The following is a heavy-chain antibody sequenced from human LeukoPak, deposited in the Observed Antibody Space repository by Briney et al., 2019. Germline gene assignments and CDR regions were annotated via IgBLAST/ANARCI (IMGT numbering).Heavy chain of an antibody. Sequence: GGSLRLSCAASGFTFSSYDMHWVRQATGKGLEWVSAIGTAGDTYYPGSVKGRFTISRENAKNSLYLQMNSLRAGDTAVYYCARGVSHWYFDLWGRGTLVTVSS. CDR2: IGTAGDT. V-gene: IGHV3-13*01. D-gene: IGHD2-8*01. CDR1: GFTFSSYD. CDR3: ARGVSHWYFDL. J-gene: IGHJ2*01.